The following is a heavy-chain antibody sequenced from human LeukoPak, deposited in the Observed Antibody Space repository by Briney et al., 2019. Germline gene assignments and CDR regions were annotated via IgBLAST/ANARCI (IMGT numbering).Heavy chain of an antibody. CDR3: ARQGTYSSAIGMGY. CDR1: GYTFDNHY. CDR2: INPSGVST. V-gene: IGHV1-46*02. Sequence: ASVKVSFKASGYTFDNHYMYWVRQVPGQGLEVMGVINPSGVSTSYAQKFQGRVTMTRDTSTRTVYMEVNSLRSEDTAVYYCARQGTYSSAIGMGYWGQGTLVTVSS. J-gene: IGHJ4*02. D-gene: IGHD6-19*01.